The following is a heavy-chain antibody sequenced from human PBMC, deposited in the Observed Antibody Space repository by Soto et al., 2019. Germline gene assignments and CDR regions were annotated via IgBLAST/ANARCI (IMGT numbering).Heavy chain of an antibody. J-gene: IGHJ4*02. CDR1: GYVFSTYW. CDR3: ARHYYDSSDYYDFDY. CDR2: IYPGDSDT. D-gene: IGHD3-22*01. V-gene: IGHV5-51*01. Sequence: GESLKISCKGSGYVFSTYWIGWVRQMPGKGLEWMGIIYPGDSDTRYRPSFQGQVIISADKSISTAYLQWSSLKASDTAMYYCARHYYDSSDYYDFDYWGQGTLVTVSS.